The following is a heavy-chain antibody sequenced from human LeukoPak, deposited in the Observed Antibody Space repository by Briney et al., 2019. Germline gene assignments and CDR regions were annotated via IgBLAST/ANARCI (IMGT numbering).Heavy chain of an antibody. V-gene: IGHV3-20*04. D-gene: IGHD5-12*01. Sequence: GGSLRLSCAATGFTFKDYGMHWVRQPPGKGLEWVSSINWNGGGTDYADSVKGRFTISRDNSKNTVYLQMNSLRAEDTAVYYCAKDPRVATIEIFDYWGQGTLVTVSS. CDR3: AKDPRVATIEIFDY. CDR2: INWNGGGT. J-gene: IGHJ4*02. CDR1: GFTFKDYG.